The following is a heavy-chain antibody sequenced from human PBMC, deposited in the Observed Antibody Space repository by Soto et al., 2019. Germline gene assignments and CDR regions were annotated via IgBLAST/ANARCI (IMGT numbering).Heavy chain of an antibody. Sequence: SETLSLTCAVSGDSVSWSVWWTWVRQPPGEGLEWVGEINGGGTTSYNPSLKSRVTISVDTSKNQFSLKLSSVTAADTAVYYCATYRSSRFAVYWGQGTLVTVSS. CDR1: GDSVSWSVW. D-gene: IGHD6-13*01. J-gene: IGHJ4*02. CDR3: ATYRSSRFAVY. V-gene: IGHV4-4*02. CDR2: INGGGTT.